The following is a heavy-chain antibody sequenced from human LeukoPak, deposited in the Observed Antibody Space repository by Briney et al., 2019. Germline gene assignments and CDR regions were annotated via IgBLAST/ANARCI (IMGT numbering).Heavy chain of an antibody. CDR1: GFTFDDYA. D-gene: IGHD3-3*01. CDR2: ISWNSGSI. CDR3: AKDWGDYDFWSGYSKRSPFDY. Sequence: PGGSLRLSCAASGFTFDDYAMHWVRQAPGKGLEWVSGISWNSGSIGYADSVKGRFTISRDNAKNSLYLQMNSLRAEDTAVYYCAKDWGDYDFWSGYSKRSPFDYWGQGTLVTVSS. V-gene: IGHV3-9*01. J-gene: IGHJ4*02.